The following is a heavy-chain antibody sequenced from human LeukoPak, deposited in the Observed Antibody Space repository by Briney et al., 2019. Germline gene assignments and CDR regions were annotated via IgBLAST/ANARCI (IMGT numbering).Heavy chain of an antibody. D-gene: IGHD3-10*01. Sequence: GGSLRLSCAASGFTFSSYAMSWVRQAPGKGLEWVSAISGSGGSTYYADSVKGRFTISRDNSKNTLYLQMNSLRAEDTAVYYCAGYGLWFGEKLNAFDIWGQGTMVTVSS. CDR3: AGYGLWFGEKLNAFDI. V-gene: IGHV3-23*01. J-gene: IGHJ3*02. CDR2: ISGSGGST. CDR1: GFTFSSYA.